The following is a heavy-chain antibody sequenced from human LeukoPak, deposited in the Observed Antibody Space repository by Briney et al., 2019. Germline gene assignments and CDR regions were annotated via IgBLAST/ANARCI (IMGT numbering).Heavy chain of an antibody. CDR1: GYSISSAY. V-gene: IGHV4-38-2*02. CDR3: ARVNTVMATFDY. D-gene: IGHD5-18*01. J-gene: IGHJ4*02. Sequence: PSETLSLTCTVSGYSISSAYGGWIRQPPGKGLEWIATISHSGSTYYNPSLKRRVTISGHTSQSQYSLKLSSVTAADTAVYYCARVNTVMATFDYWGQGTLVTVSS. CDR2: ISHSGST.